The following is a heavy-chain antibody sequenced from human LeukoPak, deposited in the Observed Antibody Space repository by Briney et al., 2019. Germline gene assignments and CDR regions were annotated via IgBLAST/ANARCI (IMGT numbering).Heavy chain of an antibody. V-gene: IGHV1-2*02. CDR1: GYTFTSNG. J-gene: IGHJ5*02. CDR3: ARAGGRSWFDP. CDR2: INPNSGGT. Sequence: ASVKVSCKASGYTFTSNGISWVRQAPGQGLEWMGWINPNSGGTNYAQKFQGRVTMTTDTSMSTAYMELSRLTSDDTAVYYCARAGGRSWFDPWGQGTLVTVSS.